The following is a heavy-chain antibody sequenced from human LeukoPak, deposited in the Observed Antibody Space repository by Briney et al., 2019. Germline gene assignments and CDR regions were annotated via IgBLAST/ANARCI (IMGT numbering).Heavy chain of an antibody. CDR1: GGSISSGSYY. CDR3: ARTILRLSGLFDY. CDR2: IYYSGST. D-gene: IGHD1-26*01. Sequence: SETLSLTCTVSGGSISSGSYYWSWIRQPPGKGLEWIGYIYYSGSTNYNPSLKSRVTISVDTSKNQFFLKLSSVTAADTAVYYCARTILRLSGLFDYWGQGTLVTVSS. V-gene: IGHV4-61*01. J-gene: IGHJ4*02.